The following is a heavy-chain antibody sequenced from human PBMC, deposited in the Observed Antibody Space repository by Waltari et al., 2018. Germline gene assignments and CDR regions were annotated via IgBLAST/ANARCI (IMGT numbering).Heavy chain of an antibody. J-gene: IGHJ6*03. D-gene: IGHD3-10*01. V-gene: IGHV3-30*02. Sequence: QVQLVESGGGVVQPGGSLRLSCAASGFTFSSYGMHWVRQAPGKGLEWVAFIRYDGSNKYYADSGKGRFTISRDNSKNTLYLQMNSLRAEDTAVYYCAKDAFYGSGSYHYYYYYYMDVWGKGTTVTVSS. CDR1: GFTFSSYG. CDR3: AKDAFYGSGSYHYYYYYYMDV. CDR2: IRYDGSNK.